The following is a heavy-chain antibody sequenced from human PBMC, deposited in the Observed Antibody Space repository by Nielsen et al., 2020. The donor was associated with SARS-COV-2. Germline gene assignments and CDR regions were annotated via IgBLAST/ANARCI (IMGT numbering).Heavy chain of an antibody. J-gene: IGHJ4*02. CDR2: IYYSGST. D-gene: IGHD6-19*01. CDR1: GGSISSYY. V-gene: IGHV4-59*01. Sequence: SETLSLTCTVSGGSISSYYWSWIRQPPGKGLEWIGYIYYSGSTSYNPSLKSRVTISVDTSKNQFSLKLSTVTAADTAVYYCACGQWLVDKDYWGQGTLVTVSS. CDR3: ACGQWLVDKDY.